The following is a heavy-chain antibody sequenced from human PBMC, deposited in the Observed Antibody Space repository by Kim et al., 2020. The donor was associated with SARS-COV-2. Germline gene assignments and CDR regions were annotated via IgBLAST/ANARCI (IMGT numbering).Heavy chain of an antibody. CDR3: ARAVVAGTVMWFDP. V-gene: IGHV1-3*01. J-gene: IGHJ5*02. Sequence: ASVKVSCKASGYTFTSYAMHWVRQAPGQRLEWMGWINAGNGNTKYSQKFQGRVTITRDTSASTAYMELSSLRSEDTAVYYCARAVVAGTVMWFDPWGQGTLVTVSS. D-gene: IGHD6-19*01. CDR1: GYTFTSYA. CDR2: INAGNGNT.